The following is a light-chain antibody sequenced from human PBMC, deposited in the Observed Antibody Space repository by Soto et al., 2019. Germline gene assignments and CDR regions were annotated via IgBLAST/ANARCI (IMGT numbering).Light chain of an antibody. CDR2: GAS. J-gene: IGKJ2*01. CDR3: HQYVGSPQT. Sequence: EIVLTQSPGTLSLSPGERATLSCRASQSVSGSYLAWFQQKPGQAPRLLIYGASSRATGIPDRFSGSGSGTDFSLTISRLEPEDFALYFCHQYVGSPQTFGQGTKLEIK. CDR1: QSVSGSY. V-gene: IGKV3-20*01.